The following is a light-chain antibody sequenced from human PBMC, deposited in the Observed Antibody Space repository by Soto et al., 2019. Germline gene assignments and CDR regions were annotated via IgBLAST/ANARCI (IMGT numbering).Light chain of an antibody. CDR3: SSYTSSSTPL. CDR2: DVS. J-gene: IGLJ2*01. V-gene: IGLV2-14*01. Sequence: QSALNQPASVSGSPGRSITISCTGTSSDVGAYNYVSWYQQYPGKAPKLMIYDVSNRPSGVSNRFSGSKSGNTASLTISGLQAEDEADYYCSSYTSSSTPLFGGGTKLTVL. CDR1: SSDVGAYNY.